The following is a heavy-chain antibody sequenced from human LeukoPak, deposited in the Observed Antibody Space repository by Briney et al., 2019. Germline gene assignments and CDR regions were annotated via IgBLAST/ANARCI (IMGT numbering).Heavy chain of an antibody. D-gene: IGHD6-13*01. CDR1: GGSFSGYY. CDR3: ARDGAGWQQLVEV. CDR2: INHSGST. J-gene: IGHJ4*02. Sequence: SETLSLTCAVYGGSFSGYYWSWSRQPAGKGLEWIGEINHSGSTNYNPSLKSRVTISVDTSKNQFSLKLSSVTAADTAVYYCARDGAGWQQLVEVWGQGTLVTVSS. V-gene: IGHV4-34*01.